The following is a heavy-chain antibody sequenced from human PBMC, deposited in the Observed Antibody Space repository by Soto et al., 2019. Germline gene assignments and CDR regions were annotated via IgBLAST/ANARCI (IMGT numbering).Heavy chain of an antibody. Sequence: GGSLRLSCAASGFTFSSYSMNWVRQAPGKGLEWVSSISSSSSYIYYADSVKGRFTISRDNAKNSLYLQMNSLRAEDTAVYYCARADTGGQQWLVADYWGQGTLVTVSS. CDR2: ISSSSSYI. V-gene: IGHV3-21*01. D-gene: IGHD6-19*01. CDR3: ARADTGGQQWLVADY. J-gene: IGHJ4*02. CDR1: GFTFSSYS.